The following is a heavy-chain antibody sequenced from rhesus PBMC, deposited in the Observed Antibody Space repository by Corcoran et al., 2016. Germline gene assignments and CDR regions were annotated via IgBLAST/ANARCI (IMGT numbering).Heavy chain of an antibody. CDR2: IHGNRGET. Sequence: QVQLQESGPGLVRPSETLSLTCAVSGGSFRSYWWSWIRPPQGKGRERSGGIHGNRGETNYKPARKSRGNIAKDAAKNQVCLKLSAVTDADTAVYYCASDLHDYWGEGVLVAVSS. CDR1: GGSFRSYW. J-gene: IGHJ4*01. CDR3: ASDLHDY. D-gene: IGHD1-44*01. V-gene: IGHV4-80*01.